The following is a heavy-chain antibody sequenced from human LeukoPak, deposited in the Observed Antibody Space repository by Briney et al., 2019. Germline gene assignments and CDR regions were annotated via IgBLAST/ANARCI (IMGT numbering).Heavy chain of an antibody. Sequence: GGSLRLSGAASGFTFSSYWMHWVRQAPGKGLVWVSRINSDGSSTSYADSVKGRFTISRDNAKNTLYLQMNSLRAEDTAVYYCAREYYDILTGYFGPPYYGMDVWGQGTTVTVSS. CDR2: INSDGSST. J-gene: IGHJ6*02. CDR1: GFTFSSYW. D-gene: IGHD3-9*01. V-gene: IGHV3-74*01. CDR3: AREYYDILTGYFGPPYYGMDV.